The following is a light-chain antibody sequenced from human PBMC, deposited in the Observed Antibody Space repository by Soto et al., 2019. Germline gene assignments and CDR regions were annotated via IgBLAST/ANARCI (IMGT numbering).Light chain of an antibody. J-gene: IGKJ1*01. CDR3: QQYKIWPPWT. CDR1: QSVSNN. CDR2: DAS. Sequence: ILMTQSPATLSVSPGERATLSCRASQSVSNNLAWYQQKPGQAPRLLIYDASTRATGIPARFSGSGSGREFTLTISGQQSEDFAVCYCQQYKIWPPWTFGQGTKGEVK. V-gene: IGKV3-15*01.